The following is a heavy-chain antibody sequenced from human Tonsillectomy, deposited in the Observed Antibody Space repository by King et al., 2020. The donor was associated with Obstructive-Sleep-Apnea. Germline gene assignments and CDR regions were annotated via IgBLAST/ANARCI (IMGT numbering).Heavy chain of an antibody. Sequence: VQLVESGGGLVQPGGSLRLSCAASGFSFSRYALTWVRLAPGKGRQWVSAISGSGGSTYYTDSVKGRLTISRDNSKNTLYLQMSSLRVEDTAMYHCVKDSDYNSGGYNYPEYWGQGTLVTVSS. CDR1: GFSFSRYA. J-gene: IGHJ4*02. CDR2: ISGSGGST. D-gene: IGHD3-22*01. CDR3: VKDSDYNSGGYNYPEY. V-gene: IGHV3-23*04.